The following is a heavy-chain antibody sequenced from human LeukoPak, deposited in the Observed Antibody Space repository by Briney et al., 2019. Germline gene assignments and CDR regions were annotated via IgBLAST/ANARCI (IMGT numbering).Heavy chain of an antibody. CDR3: ARDSNTYYYDSSSDAFDI. CDR2: INPNSGGT. J-gene: IGHJ3*02. D-gene: IGHD3-22*01. CDR1: GYTFTSYG. Sequence: ASVKVSCKASGYTFTSYGISWVRQAPGQGLEWMGWINPNSGGTNYAQKFQGRVTMTRDTSISTAYMELSRLRSDDTAVYYCARDSNTYYYDSSSDAFDIWGQGTMVTVSS. V-gene: IGHV1-2*02.